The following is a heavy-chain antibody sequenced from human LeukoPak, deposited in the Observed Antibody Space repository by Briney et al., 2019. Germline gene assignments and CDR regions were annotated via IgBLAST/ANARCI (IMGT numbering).Heavy chain of an antibody. CDR3: ARDRKIFGVAPPSY. CDR1: GGSISNSEYY. V-gene: IGHV4-30-4*01. D-gene: IGHD3-3*01. CDR2: IYYSGSS. Sequence: PSETLSLTCTVSGGSISNSEYYWSWIRQSPGKGLEWIGHIYYSGSSYYNPSLKSRLTISVDTSKNQFSLKLSSVTAADTAVYYCARDRKIFGVAPPSYWGQGTLVTVSS. J-gene: IGHJ4*02.